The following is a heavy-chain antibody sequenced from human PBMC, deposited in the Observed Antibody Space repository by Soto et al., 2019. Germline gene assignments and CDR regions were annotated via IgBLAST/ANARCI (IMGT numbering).Heavy chain of an antibody. Sequence: QVQLVQSGAEVKKPGASVKVSCKASGYTFTSYATHWVRQAPGQRLEWMGWINAGNGNTKYSQKFQGRVTITRDTSARTAYMELRSLRSEDTAVYYSARDVGALDYWGQGTLVTVSS. J-gene: IGHJ4*02. V-gene: IGHV1-3*01. CDR1: GYTFTSYA. CDR3: ARDVGALDY. CDR2: INAGNGNT. D-gene: IGHD2-15*01.